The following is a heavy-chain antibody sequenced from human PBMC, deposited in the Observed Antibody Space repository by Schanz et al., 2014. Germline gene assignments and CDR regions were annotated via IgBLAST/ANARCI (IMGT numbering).Heavy chain of an antibody. J-gene: IGHJ4*02. Sequence: QVQLRQWGAGLLRPSETLSLTCAVYGGSFSGYYWTWIRQPPGKRLEWIGEISHSGDTNFNPSLKSRVTISVDTSKSQFSLRMNSLTAADTAIYYCARMYINLSQLSAFLYFDNWGPGTLVTVSS. D-gene: IGHD1-1*01. CDR1: GGSFSGYY. CDR2: ISHSGDT. V-gene: IGHV4-34*01. CDR3: ARMYINLSQLSAFLYFDN.